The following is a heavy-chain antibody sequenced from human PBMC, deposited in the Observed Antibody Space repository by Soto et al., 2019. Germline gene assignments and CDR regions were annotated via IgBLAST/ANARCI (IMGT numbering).Heavy chain of an antibody. V-gene: IGHV4-39*01. CDR2: IYYSGST. CDR1: GGSISSSGYY. J-gene: IGHJ5*02. Sequence: PSESLSLTCTVSGGSISSSGYYWGWIRQPPGKGLEWIGSIYYSGSTYYNPSLKSRVTISVDTSKNQFSLKLSSVTAADTAVYYCARQAEARITIFGVAPPADWFDPWGQGTLVTVSS. D-gene: IGHD3-3*01. CDR3: ARQAEARITIFGVAPPADWFDP.